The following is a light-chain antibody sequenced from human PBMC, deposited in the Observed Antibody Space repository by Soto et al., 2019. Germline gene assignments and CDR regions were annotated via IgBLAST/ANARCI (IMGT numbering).Light chain of an antibody. CDR1: SSDVGSYNL. CDR3: SSYTSMSTYV. Sequence: QSALTQPASVSGSPGQSITISCTGTSSDVGSYNLVSWYQQHPGKAPKLMIYEGSKRPSGVSDRFSGSKSGNTASLTISGLQAEDEADYYCSSYTSMSTYVFGTGTKVTVL. CDR2: EGS. V-gene: IGLV2-14*02. J-gene: IGLJ1*01.